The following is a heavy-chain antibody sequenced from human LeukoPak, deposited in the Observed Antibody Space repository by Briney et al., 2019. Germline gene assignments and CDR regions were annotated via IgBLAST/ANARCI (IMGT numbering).Heavy chain of an antibody. V-gene: IGHV1-2*02. CDR3: ARESGY. CDR2: INSNSGAT. D-gene: IGHD6-25*01. J-gene: IGHJ4*02. Sequence: GASVKVSCKASGYTFTGYYIHWVRQAPGQGLEWMGWINSNSGATNYAQKFQGRVTMTRDTSISTAYMELTRLASDDTAVYYCARESGYWGQGTLVTVSS. CDR1: GYTFTGYY.